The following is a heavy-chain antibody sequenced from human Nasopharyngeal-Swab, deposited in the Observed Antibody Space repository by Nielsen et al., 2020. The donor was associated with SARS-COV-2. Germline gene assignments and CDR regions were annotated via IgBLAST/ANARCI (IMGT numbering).Heavy chain of an antibody. Sequence: SETLSLTCTVSGGTISSSSYYWGWIRQPPGKGLEWIGSMYYSGSTNYNPSLKSRVTISVDTSKNQFSLKLSSVTAADTAVYYCARHSSLFGYDTREDRFDPWGQGTLVTVSS. CDR2: MYYSGST. CDR3: ARHSSLFGYDTREDRFDP. CDR1: GGTISSSSYY. J-gene: IGHJ5*02. D-gene: IGHD3-22*01. V-gene: IGHV4-39*01.